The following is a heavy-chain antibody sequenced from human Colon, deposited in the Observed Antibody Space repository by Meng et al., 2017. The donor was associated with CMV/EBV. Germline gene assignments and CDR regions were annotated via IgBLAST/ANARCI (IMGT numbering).Heavy chain of an antibody. CDR3: ARHSSGWSILDY. J-gene: IGHJ4*02. CDR2: VNPKSGDT. Sequence: SCKTSGYSFVHSNINWVRQATGQGLEWMGRVNPKSGDTEYAQKFQGRITVTKDTATNTVYMELNSLTTDDTAVYYCARHSSGWSILDYWGQGALVTVSS. V-gene: IGHV1-8*03. D-gene: IGHD6-19*01. CDR1: GYSFVHSN.